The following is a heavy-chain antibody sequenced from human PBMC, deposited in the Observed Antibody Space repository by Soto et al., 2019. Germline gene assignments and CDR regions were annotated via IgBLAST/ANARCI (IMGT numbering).Heavy chain of an antibody. Sequence: PGGSLRLSCAASGFTFSNAWMSWVRQAPGKGLEWVGRLKSKTDGGTTDYAAPVKGRFIISRDDSKNTLYLEMNSLKTEDTAVYYCTAGAFQFDYWGQGTLVTVSS. CDR3: TAGAFQFDY. CDR1: GFTFSNAW. CDR2: LKSKTDGGTT. D-gene: IGHD3-10*01. J-gene: IGHJ4*02. V-gene: IGHV3-15*01.